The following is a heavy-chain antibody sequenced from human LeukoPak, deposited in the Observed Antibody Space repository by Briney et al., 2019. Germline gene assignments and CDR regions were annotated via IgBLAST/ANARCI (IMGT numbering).Heavy chain of an antibody. Sequence: GGTLRLSCAASEFTFSHFAMTWVRQAPGKGLEWVSSIVGSSSTYYADSLKGRFTITRDNAKNSLYLQMNSVRAEDTAVYYCARIGAGSSRDYWGQGTLVTVSS. CDR2: IVGSSST. J-gene: IGHJ4*02. CDR3: ARIGAGSSRDY. V-gene: IGHV3-69-1*01. CDR1: EFTFSHFA. D-gene: IGHD6-13*01.